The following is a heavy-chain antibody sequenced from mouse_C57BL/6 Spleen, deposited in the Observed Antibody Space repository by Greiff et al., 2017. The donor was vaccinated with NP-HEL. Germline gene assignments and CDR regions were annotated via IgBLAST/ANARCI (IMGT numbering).Heavy chain of an antibody. V-gene: IGHV1-64*01. D-gene: IGHD2-4*01. CDR2: IHPNSGST. J-gene: IGHJ1*03. Sequence: VQLQQPGAELVKPGASVKLSCKASGYTFTSYWMHWVKQRPGQGLEWIGMIHPNSGSTNYNEKFKSKATLTVDKSSSTAYMQLSSLTSEDSAVYYCARIYYDLYWYFDVWGTGTTVTVSS. CDR1: GYTFTSYW. CDR3: ARIYYDLYWYFDV.